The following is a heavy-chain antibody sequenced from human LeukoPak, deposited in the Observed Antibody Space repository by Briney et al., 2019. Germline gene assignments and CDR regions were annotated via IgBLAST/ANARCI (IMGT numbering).Heavy chain of an antibody. Sequence: PGGSLRLSCAASGFNFSTYWMSWVRQAPGKGLEWVANIKQDGSEKYYVDSVKGRFTISRDNAKNSLYLQMSRLRAEDTAVYYCARAQYYWGQGALVTVSS. CDR2: IKQDGSEK. CDR3: ARAQYY. V-gene: IGHV3-7*01. J-gene: IGHJ4*02. CDR1: GFNFSTYW.